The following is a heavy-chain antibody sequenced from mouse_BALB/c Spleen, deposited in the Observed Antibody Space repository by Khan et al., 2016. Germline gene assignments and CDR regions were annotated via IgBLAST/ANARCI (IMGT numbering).Heavy chain of an antibody. CDR2: ISPFNGDT. Sequence: VQLKQSGPELVKPGASVKISCKASDFSFTAYFMNCVMLRHGKSLEWIGRISPFNGDTFYNQKFKGKATLTVAKSSSTVHMELRSLASEDSAVSYCARSGDYGTLAYWRQGTLLTVSA. CDR3: ARSGDYGTLAY. V-gene: IGHV1-20*02. J-gene: IGHJ3*01. CDR1: DFSFTAYF. D-gene: IGHD2-4*01.